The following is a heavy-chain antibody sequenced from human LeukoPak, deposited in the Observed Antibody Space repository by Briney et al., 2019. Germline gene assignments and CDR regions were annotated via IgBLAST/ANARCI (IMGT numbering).Heavy chain of an antibody. Sequence: SETLSLTCTVSGGSISSGGYYWSWIRQHPGKGLEWIGYIYYRGSTYYNPSLKSRVTISVDTSKNQFSLKLSSVTAADTAVYYCARDRDSPHLAYYYYYGMDVWGQGTTVTVSS. V-gene: IGHV4-31*03. CDR2: IYYRGST. CDR3: ARDRDSPHLAYYYYYGMDV. D-gene: IGHD4-11*01. CDR1: GGSISSGGYY. J-gene: IGHJ6*02.